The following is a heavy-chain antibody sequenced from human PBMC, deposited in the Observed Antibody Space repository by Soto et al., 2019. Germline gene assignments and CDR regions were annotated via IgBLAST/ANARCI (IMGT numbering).Heavy chain of an antibody. D-gene: IGHD2-21*01. V-gene: IGHV1-18*04. CDR3: ARWAFASNDWYFGALDV. CDR1: GYAFSNFS. Sequence: QVQLVQSGPEAKKPGASVKVSCKASGYAFSNFSICWVRQAPGQGPEWMGWISTADGNTNYAQRLHERVTMTTDTSTTTAYMELRGLTLDDTAVYYCARWAFASNDWYFGALDVWGQGTLVTVSS. J-gene: IGHJ3*01. CDR2: ISTADGNT.